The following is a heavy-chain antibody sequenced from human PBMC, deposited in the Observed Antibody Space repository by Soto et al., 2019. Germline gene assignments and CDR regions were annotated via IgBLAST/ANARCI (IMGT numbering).Heavy chain of an antibody. CDR2: VYFTGTT. V-gene: IGHV4-61*01. Sequence: SETLSLTCTVSGGSVSNGMYYWSWIRQPPGKGLEWIGNVYFTGTTIYNPSLKSRVTMSVATYKDQFFLKLASVTAADTAVYYSATYCNSSDCRHLDYFDYWGLGTLVTVSS. CDR3: ATYCNSSDCRHLDYFDY. CDR1: GGSVSNGMYY. J-gene: IGHJ4*02. D-gene: IGHD2-15*01.